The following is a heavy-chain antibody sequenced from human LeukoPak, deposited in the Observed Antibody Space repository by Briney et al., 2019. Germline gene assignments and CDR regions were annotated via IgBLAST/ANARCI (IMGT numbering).Heavy chain of an antibody. CDR2: IYHSGST. J-gene: IGHJ4*02. Sequence: SETLSLTCTVSGYSISSGYYWGWIRQPPGKGLEWIGSIYHSGSTYYNPSLKSRVTISVDTSKNQFSLKLSSVTAADTAVYYCARDSGGNDYWGQGTLVTVSS. V-gene: IGHV4-38-2*02. CDR1: GYSISSGYY. D-gene: IGHD4-23*01. CDR3: ARDSGGNDY.